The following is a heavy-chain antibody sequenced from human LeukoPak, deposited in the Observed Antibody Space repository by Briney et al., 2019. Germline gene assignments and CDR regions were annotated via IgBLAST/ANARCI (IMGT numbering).Heavy chain of an antibody. CDR3: AREPADLGYCSGGSCPI. Sequence: KSGGSLRLSCAASGFTFSDYYMSWIRQAPGKGLEWVSYISSSGSTIYYADSVKGRFTISRDNAKNSLYLQMNSLRAEDTAVYYCAREPADLGYCSGGSCPIWGQGTTVTVSS. J-gene: IGHJ3*02. D-gene: IGHD2-15*01. V-gene: IGHV3-11*01. CDR2: ISSSGSTI. CDR1: GFTFSDYY.